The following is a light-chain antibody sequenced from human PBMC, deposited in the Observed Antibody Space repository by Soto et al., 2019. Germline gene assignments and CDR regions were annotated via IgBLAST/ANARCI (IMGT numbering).Light chain of an antibody. CDR3: CSYVGSSVV. V-gene: IGLV2-23*01. Sequence: QSALTQPASVSGSPGQSITVSCTGTSSDIGSFNLVSWYQQHPGKAPKLMIYEGSKRPSGASNRFSGSKSGNTASLTISGLQAEDEADYYCCSYVGSSVVFGGGTKLTVL. J-gene: IGLJ2*01. CDR1: SSDIGSFNL. CDR2: EGS.